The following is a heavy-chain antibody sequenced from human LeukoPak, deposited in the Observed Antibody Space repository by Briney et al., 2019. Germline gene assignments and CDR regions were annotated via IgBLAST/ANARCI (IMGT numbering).Heavy chain of an antibody. Sequence: GGSLRLSCAASGFTFSSYAMSWVRQAPGKGLEWVSAISGSGGSTYYADSVKGRFTIPRDNSKNTLYLQMNSLRAEDTAVYYCAKAYYYGSGRLYYFDYWGQGTLVTVSS. CDR3: AKAYYYGSGRLYYFDY. D-gene: IGHD3-10*01. J-gene: IGHJ4*02. CDR1: GFTFSSYA. CDR2: ISGSGGST. V-gene: IGHV3-23*01.